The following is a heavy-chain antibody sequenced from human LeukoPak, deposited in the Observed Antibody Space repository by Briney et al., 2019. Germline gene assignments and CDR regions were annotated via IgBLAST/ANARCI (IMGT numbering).Heavy chain of an antibody. D-gene: IGHD3-16*02. Sequence: SVKVSCKASGYTFTSYDINWVRQAPGQGLEWMGRIIPILGIANYAQKFQGRVTITADESTSTAYMELSSLRSEDTAVYYCARGLPMITFGGVIVPGAFDIWGQGTMVTVSS. J-gene: IGHJ3*02. V-gene: IGHV1-69*04. CDR1: GYTFTSYD. CDR2: IIPILGIA. CDR3: ARGLPMITFGGVIVPGAFDI.